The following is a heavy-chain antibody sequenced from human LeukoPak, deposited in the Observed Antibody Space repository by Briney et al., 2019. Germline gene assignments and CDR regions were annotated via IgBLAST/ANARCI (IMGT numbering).Heavy chain of an antibody. D-gene: IGHD2-8*02. CDR1: EYTFTDYF. CDR2: INPNSGGT. Sequence: GASVKDSCKASEYTFTDYFIHWVRQAPGQGREWMGWINPNSGGTNYAQKFQGRVTLTRDTSISTAYMELSRLTSDDTAVYYCAREWRGTGTYCFDYWGQGALVTVSS. CDR3: AREWRGTGTYCFDY. V-gene: IGHV1-2*02. J-gene: IGHJ4*02.